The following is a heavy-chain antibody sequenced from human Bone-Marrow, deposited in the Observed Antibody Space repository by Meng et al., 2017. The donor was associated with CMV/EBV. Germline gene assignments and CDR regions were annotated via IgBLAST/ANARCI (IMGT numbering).Heavy chain of an antibody. Sequence: GESLKISCAASGFTFSDYYMSWIRQAPGKGLEWVSYISSSGSTIYYADSVKGRFTISRDNAKNSLYLQMNSLRAEDTAVYYCARWSKVVVPAAQADHYYYGMDVWGQGTTVTVSS. V-gene: IGHV3-11*01. D-gene: IGHD2-2*01. CDR1: GFTFSDYY. CDR3: ARWSKVVVPAAQADHYYYGMDV. J-gene: IGHJ6*02. CDR2: ISSSGSTI.